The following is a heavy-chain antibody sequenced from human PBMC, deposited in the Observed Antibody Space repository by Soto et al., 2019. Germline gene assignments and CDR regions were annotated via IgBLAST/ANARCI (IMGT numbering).Heavy chain of an antibody. J-gene: IGHJ4*02. CDR2: IDPSNSYA. CDR3: VSQQAGSGNSNLDV. CDR1: QYSFTIYW. Sequence: GESLKISCQAFQYSFTIYWISWVRQVPRKGMEWMGRIDPSNSYASYSPSFQGHVTISVEKSTSTVHLQWDTLRASDTAMYFCVSQQAGSGNSNLDVWGQGTRVTVSS. V-gene: IGHV5-10-1*01. D-gene: IGHD3-10*01.